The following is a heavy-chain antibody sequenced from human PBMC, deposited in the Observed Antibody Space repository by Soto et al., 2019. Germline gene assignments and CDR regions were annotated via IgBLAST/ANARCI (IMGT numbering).Heavy chain of an antibody. CDR3: ARANPTRFRFPYYYYYMGV. V-gene: IGHV4-34*01. D-gene: IGHD2-15*01. CDR1: GGSFSGYY. J-gene: IGHJ6*03. CDR2: INHSGST. Sequence: SETLSLTCAVYGGSFSGYYWSWVRQPPGKGLEWIGEINHSGSTNYNPSLKSRVTISVDTSKNQFSLKLSSVTAADTAVYYCARANPTRFRFPYYYYYMGVWGKGTTVTVSS.